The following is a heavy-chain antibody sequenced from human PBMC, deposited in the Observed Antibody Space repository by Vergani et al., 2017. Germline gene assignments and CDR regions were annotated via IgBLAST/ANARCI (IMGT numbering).Heavy chain of an antibody. J-gene: IGHJ5*02. CDR2: INPNSGGT. CDR3: ARGGDCSSTSCYHWFDP. V-gene: IGHV1-2*02. Sequence: QVQLVQSGAEVGKPGASVKISCKASGYTFTAYYIHWVRQAPEQGLEWVGWINPNSGGTNYAQKFQGRVTMTRDTSISTAYMELSRLRSDDTAVYYCARGGDCSSTSCYHWFDPWGQGTLVTVSS. D-gene: IGHD2-2*01. CDR1: GYTFTAYY.